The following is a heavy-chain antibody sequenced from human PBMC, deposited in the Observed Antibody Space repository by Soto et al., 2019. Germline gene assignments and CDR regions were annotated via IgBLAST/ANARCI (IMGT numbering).Heavy chain of an antibody. CDR3: RAYSSSGAYYYGMDV. CDR2: ISYDGSNK. D-gene: IGHD6-13*01. V-gene: IGHV3-30-3*01. CDR1: GFTFSSYA. Sequence: GGSLRLSCAASGFTFSSYAMHCVRQAPGKGLEWVAVISYDGSNKYYADSVKGRFTISRDNSKNTLYLQMNSLRAEDTAVYYCRAYSSSGAYYYGMDVWCQGTTVTVSS. J-gene: IGHJ6*02.